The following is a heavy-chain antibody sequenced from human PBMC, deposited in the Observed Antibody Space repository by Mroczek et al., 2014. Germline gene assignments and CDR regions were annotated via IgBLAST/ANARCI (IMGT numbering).Heavy chain of an antibody. CDR1: GFTFSSYS. J-gene: IGHJ5*02. CDR3: ATEYSSSYRWGNWFDP. D-gene: IGHD6-6*01. Sequence: VQLVQSGGGVVQPGRSLRLSCAASGFTFSSYSMNWVHQAPGKGLEWVSSISSSSSYIYYADSVKGRFTISRDNAKNSLYLQMNSLRAEDTAVYYCATEYSSSYRWGNWFDPWGQGTLVTVSS. CDR2: ISSSSSYI. V-gene: IGHV3-21*01.